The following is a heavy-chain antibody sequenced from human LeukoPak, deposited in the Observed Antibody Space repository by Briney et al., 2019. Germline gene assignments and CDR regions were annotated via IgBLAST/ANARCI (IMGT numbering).Heavy chain of an antibody. CDR1: GGTFSSYA. Sequence: GASVKVSCKSSGGTFSSYAISWVRQAPGQGLEWMGRIIAILGIANYAQKFQGRVTITADKSTSTAYMELSSLRSEDTAVYYCARVSLAARGSGRRPYYYGMDVWGQGTTVTVSS. CDR3: ARVSLAARGSGRRPYYYGMDV. V-gene: IGHV1-69*04. D-gene: IGHD3-10*01. CDR2: IIAILGIA. J-gene: IGHJ6*02.